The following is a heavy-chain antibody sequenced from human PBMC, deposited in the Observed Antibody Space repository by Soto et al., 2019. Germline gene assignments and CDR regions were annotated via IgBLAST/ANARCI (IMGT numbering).Heavy chain of an antibody. CDR2: ISFDGTKK. CDR3: AREDDYGYRYINYGLDV. V-gene: IGHV3-30*10. CDR1: GFTFNIYA. J-gene: IGHJ6*02. D-gene: IGHD4-17*01. Sequence: PGGSLRLSCAASGFTFNIYALHWVRQAPGKGLEWVAVISFDGTKKYYSDSVKGRFTISRDNLKNTLYLQMNNLRVEDAALYFCAREDDYGYRYINYGLDVWGQVTTVTVSS.